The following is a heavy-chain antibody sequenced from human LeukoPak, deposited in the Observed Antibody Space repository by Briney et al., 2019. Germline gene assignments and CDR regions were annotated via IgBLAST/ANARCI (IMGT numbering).Heavy chain of an antibody. Sequence: EASVKVSCKASGGTFSSYAISWVRQAPGQGLEWMGGIIPIFGTANYAQKFQGRVTITADESTSTAYMELSSLRSENTAVYYCAKSLLGTSWNPFDYWGQGTLVTVSS. CDR3: AKSLLGTSWNPFDY. CDR1: GGTFSSYA. CDR2: IIPIFGTA. V-gene: IGHV1-69*13. D-gene: IGHD2-2*01. J-gene: IGHJ4*02.